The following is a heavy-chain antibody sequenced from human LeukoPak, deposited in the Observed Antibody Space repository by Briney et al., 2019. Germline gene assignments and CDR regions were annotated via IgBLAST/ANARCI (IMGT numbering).Heavy chain of an antibody. CDR2: INPNSGGT. J-gene: IGHJ4*02. CDR1: GYTFTGYY. V-gene: IGHV1-2*02. CDR3: ARSGGYSGYDDFDY. Sequence: GASVKVSCKASGYTFTGYYMHWVRQAPGQGLEWMGWINPNSGGTNYAQKFQGRVTMTRDTSISTAYMELSRLRSDDTAVYYCARSGGYSGYDDFDYWGQGTLVTVSS. D-gene: IGHD5-12*01.